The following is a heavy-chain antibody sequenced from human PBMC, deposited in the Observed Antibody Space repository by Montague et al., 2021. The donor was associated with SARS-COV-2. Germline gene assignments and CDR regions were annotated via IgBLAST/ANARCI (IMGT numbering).Heavy chain of an antibody. J-gene: IGHJ3*02. D-gene: IGHD3-9*01. Sequence: SETLSLTCSVSGDSVNRNYWTWVRQAPGKGLIWIGEINQDGTSNYNPSLKSRVTLSIDTSKNQISLKVTSVTAGDTAVYCCARGRPVRMTMRHFERTSSGALDMWGQGTPVIVSS. CDR3: ARGRPVRMTMRHFERTSSGALDM. CDR2: INQDGTS. V-gene: IGHV4-59*04. CDR1: GDSVNRNY.